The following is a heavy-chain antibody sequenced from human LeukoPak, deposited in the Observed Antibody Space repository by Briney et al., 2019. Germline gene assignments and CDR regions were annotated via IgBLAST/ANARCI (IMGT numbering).Heavy chain of an antibody. CDR2: IYHSGST. J-gene: IGHJ4*02. Sequence: SETLSLTCTVSGGSISSGYYWGWIRQPPGKGLEWIGSIYHSGSTYYNPSLKSRVTISVDTSKNQFSLKLSSVTAADTAVYYCARDPRWLQHFDYWGQGTLVTVSS. D-gene: IGHD5-24*01. V-gene: IGHV4-38-2*02. CDR1: GGSISSGYY. CDR3: ARDPRWLQHFDY.